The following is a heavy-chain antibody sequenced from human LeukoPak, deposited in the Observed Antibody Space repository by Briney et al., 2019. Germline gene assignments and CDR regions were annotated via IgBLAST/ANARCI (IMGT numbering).Heavy chain of an antibody. V-gene: IGHV1-18*01. CDR1: GYTFTSYG. Sequence: GASVKVSCKASGYTFTSYGISWVRQAPGQGLEWMGWISAYNGNTNYAQKLQGRVTMTTDTSTSTAYVELRSLRSDDTAVYYCARDYLGGSWDYWGQGTLVTVSS. CDR3: ARDYLGGSWDY. D-gene: IGHD1-26*01. CDR2: ISAYNGNT. J-gene: IGHJ4*02.